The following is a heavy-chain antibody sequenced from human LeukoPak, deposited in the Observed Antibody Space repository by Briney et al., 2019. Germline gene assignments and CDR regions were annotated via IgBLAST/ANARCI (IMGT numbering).Heavy chain of an antibody. CDR1: GFTFSSYS. CDR2: ISSSSYI. V-gene: IGHV3-21*01. D-gene: IGHD6-19*01. CDR3: ARDRAVAGPDYYYYYMDV. J-gene: IGHJ6*03. Sequence: GGSLRLSCATSGFTFSSYSMNWVRQAPGKGLEWVSSISSSSYIYYADSVKGRFTISRDNAKNSLYLQMNSLRAEDTAVYYCARDRAVAGPDYYYYYMDVWGKGTTVTVSS.